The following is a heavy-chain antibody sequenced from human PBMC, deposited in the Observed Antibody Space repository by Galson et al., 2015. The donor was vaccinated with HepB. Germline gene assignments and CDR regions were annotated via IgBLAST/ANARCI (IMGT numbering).Heavy chain of an antibody. CDR3: ASPATGDSSDI. CDR2: IKPDGSDK. Sequence: SLRLSCAASGITFSRHWMSWVRQAPGKGLEWVANIKPDGSDKFYGGSVRGRFTISRDNAERSLYLQMNSLRAEDTAVYYCASPATGDSSDIWGQGTMVTVSS. D-gene: IGHD5-12*01. CDR1: GITFSRHW. V-gene: IGHV3-7*01. J-gene: IGHJ3*02.